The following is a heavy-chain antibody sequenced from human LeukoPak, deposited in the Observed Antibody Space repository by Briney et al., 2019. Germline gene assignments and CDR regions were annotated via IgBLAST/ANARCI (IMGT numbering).Heavy chain of an antibody. V-gene: IGHV1-46*01. D-gene: IGHD1-1*01. Sequence: VASVKVSCKASGYTFTSYYMHWVRQAPGQGLEWMGIINPSGGSTSYAQKFQGRVTMTRDTSTSTVYTELSSLRSEDTAVYYCARVWKRYDAFDIWGQGTMVTVSS. CDR1: GYTFTSYY. CDR3: ARVWKRYDAFDI. J-gene: IGHJ3*02. CDR2: INPSGGST.